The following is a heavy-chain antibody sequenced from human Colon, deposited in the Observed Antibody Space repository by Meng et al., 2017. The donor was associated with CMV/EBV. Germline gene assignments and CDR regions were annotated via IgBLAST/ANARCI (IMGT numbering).Heavy chain of an antibody. J-gene: IGHJ4*02. D-gene: IGHD6-13*01. CDR3: TRETGGSSLAY. CDR1: GGSISSPSYY. CDR2: IYYTGGT. V-gene: IGHV4-39*02. Sequence: QVQLQEPGPSLAKPSEPLSRTCTVSGGSISSPSYYWAWVRQPPGKGLEWIGSIYYTGGTFYSPSLKSRVTISIDTSKNHFSPKLNSVTAADTAMYYCTRETGGSSLAYWGQGILVTVSS.